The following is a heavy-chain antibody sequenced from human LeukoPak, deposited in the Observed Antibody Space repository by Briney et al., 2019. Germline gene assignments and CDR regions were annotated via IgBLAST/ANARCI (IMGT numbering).Heavy chain of an antibody. J-gene: IGHJ4*02. V-gene: IGHV3-23*01. CDR1: GFTFSSYA. CDR2: ISGSGGST. Sequence: GGSLRLSCAASGFTFSSYAMSWVRQAPGKGLEWVSAISGSGGSTYYADSVKGRFTISRDNSKNTLYLQMNSLRAEDTAVYYCAKVKSRPGDYGPFDYWGQGTLVTVSS. CDR3: AKVKSRPGDYGPFDY. D-gene: IGHD4-17*01.